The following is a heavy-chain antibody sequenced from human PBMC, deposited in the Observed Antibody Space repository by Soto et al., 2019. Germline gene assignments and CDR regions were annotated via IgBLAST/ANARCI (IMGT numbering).Heavy chain of an antibody. D-gene: IGHD6-6*01. CDR2: INAHSGGT. V-gene: IGHV1-2*02. CDR3: AKDLTRQLAYWLDP. Sequence: ASVKVSCKASGFSFTGYYIHWLRQAPGQGLEWMGWINAHSGGTEYAQKFQGRVTLTRDTSIATAYLTLTSLTSDDTALYYCAKDLTRQLAYWLDPWGQGTQVTV. CDR1: GFSFTGYY. J-gene: IGHJ5*02.